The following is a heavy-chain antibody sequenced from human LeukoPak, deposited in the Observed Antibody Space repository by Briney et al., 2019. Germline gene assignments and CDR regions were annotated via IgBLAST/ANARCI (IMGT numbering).Heavy chain of an antibody. Sequence: PGGSLRLSCGASGFTFSNYAMSWVRQAPGKGLEWVSGINDNGSTRFYAASVKGRFTISRDNSKNTLYLQMNSLRAEDTAVYYCAKLYSIWSSIAAPIVDYWGQGTLVTVSS. CDR1: GFTFSNYA. J-gene: IGHJ4*02. CDR3: AKLYSIWSSIAAPIVDY. D-gene: IGHD6-6*01. V-gene: IGHV3-23*01. CDR2: INDNGSTR.